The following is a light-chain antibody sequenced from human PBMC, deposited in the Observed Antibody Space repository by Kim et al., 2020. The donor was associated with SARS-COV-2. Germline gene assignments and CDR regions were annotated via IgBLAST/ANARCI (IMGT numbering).Light chain of an antibody. V-gene: IGLV3-19*01. J-gene: IGLJ3*02. CDR2: GRN. CDR1: YY. Sequence: YYASWYQQKPRQAPVVVIYGRNDRPSGIPDRFSGSNAGNTASLTITGAQAEDEADYYSNSRDSSGNHLVFGGGTQLTVL. CDR3: NSRDSSGNHLV.